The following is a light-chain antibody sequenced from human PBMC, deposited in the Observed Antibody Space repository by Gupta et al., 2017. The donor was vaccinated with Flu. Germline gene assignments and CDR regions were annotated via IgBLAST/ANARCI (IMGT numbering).Light chain of an antibody. CDR2: GAS. V-gene: IGKV1-39*01. Sequence: PSSLSASVGDRVTITCRASQSINRYLNWYQQKPGKAPKLMINGASSLQSGVPSRFSGSGSGTDFTLTISSLQPEDFATYSCQQSDSTPFTFGPGTKVDIK. J-gene: IGKJ3*01. CDR1: QSINRY. CDR3: QQSDSTPFT.